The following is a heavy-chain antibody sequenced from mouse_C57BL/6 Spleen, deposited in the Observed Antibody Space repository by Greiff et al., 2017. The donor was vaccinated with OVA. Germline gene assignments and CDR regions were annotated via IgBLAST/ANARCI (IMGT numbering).Heavy chain of an antibody. D-gene: IGHD2-2*01. CDR2: IDPSDSYT. CDR3: ARPLYGYDGGYCDY. J-gene: IGHJ2*01. V-gene: IGHV1-69*01. CDR1: GYTFTSYW. Sequence: QVQLQQPGAELVMPGASVKLSCKASGYTFTSYWMHWVKQRPGQGLEWIGEIDPSDSYTNYNQKFKGKSTLTVDKSSSTAYMQLSSLTSEDSAVYYCARPLYGYDGGYCDYWGQGTTLTVSS.